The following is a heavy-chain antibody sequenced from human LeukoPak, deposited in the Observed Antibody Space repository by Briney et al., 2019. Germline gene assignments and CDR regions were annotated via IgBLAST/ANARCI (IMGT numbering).Heavy chain of an antibody. CDR3: ARGSWYYASGSGYDGGWYYFDH. J-gene: IGHJ4*02. D-gene: IGHD3-10*01. CDR2: TNDGGIT. V-gene: IGHV4-34*01. CDR1: GGSFNGYY. Sequence: PSETLSLTCAVYGGSFNGYYWTWIRQPPGKGLEWIGQTNDGGITSYNPSLKSRVTISVGTSKNRFSLEVHSVTAADTAVYYCARGSWYYASGSGYDGGWYYFDHWGQGTLATVSS.